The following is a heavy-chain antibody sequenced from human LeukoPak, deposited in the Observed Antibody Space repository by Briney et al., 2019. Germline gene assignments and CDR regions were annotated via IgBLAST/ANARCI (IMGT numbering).Heavy chain of an antibody. CDR2: IFYTGSI. CDR3: ARSYSASYDSPAGWFDP. CDR1: GGSISNYY. D-gene: IGHD3-22*01. V-gene: IGHV4-59*08. J-gene: IGHJ5*02. Sequence: SETLSLTCTVSGGSISNYYWSWIRQPPGKGLEWVGYIFYTGSINYNPSLRGRVTISVDTSKSQFSLRLSSVTAADTAVYYCARSYSASYDSPAGWFDPWGQGTLVTVSS.